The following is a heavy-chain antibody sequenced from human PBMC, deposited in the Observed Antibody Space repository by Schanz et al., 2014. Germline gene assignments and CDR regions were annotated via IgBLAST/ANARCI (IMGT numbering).Heavy chain of an antibody. V-gene: IGHV3-11*06. J-gene: IGHJ4*02. CDR1: GFSFSDYY. D-gene: IGHD6-19*01. CDR2: INTGSNYI. Sequence: QVHLLESGGGLVEPGGSLRLSCAASGFSFSDYYMSWIRQAPGKGLEWISFINTGSNYINYADSVKGRFTISRDNAKNSVILQMNSLRDEHTAVYYCVRVSFADPRLYRSMDRDIDYWGQGTLVTVSS. CDR3: VRVSFADPRLYRSMDRDIDY.